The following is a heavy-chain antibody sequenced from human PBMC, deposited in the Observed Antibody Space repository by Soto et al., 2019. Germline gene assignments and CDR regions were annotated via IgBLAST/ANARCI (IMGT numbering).Heavy chain of an antibody. CDR3: ASGEYYMDV. V-gene: IGHV4-59*01. CDR2: IYYTGST. Sequence: SETLSLTCTVSGGSISGYYWSWIRQPPGKRLEWIGYIYYTGSTNYNPSLKSRVTISVDTSKNQFSLKLSSVTAADTAVYYCASGEYYMDVWGKGTTVTVSS. D-gene: IGHD7-27*01. J-gene: IGHJ6*03. CDR1: GGSISGYY.